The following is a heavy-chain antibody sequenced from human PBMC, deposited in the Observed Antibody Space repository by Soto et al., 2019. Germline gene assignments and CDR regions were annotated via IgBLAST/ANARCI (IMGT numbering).Heavy chain of an antibody. V-gene: IGHV4-38-2*01. Sequence: SETLSLTXAVSGYSISSGYYWGWIRQPPGKGLEWIGSIYHSGSTYYNPSLKSRVTISVDTSKNQFSLKLSSVTAADTAVYYCASLSYYYDSSGSPFDYWGQGTLVTVSS. J-gene: IGHJ4*02. CDR3: ASLSYYYDSSGSPFDY. CDR1: GYSISSGYY. CDR2: IYHSGST. D-gene: IGHD3-22*01.